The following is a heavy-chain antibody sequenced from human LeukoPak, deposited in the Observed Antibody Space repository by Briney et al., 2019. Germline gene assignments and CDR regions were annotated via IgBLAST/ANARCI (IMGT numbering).Heavy chain of an antibody. CDR1: GGSISSSSYY. D-gene: IGHD3-10*01. CDR2: IYYSGST. J-gene: IGHJ4*02. V-gene: IGHV4-39*07. Sequence: SETLSVTCTVSGGSISSSSYYWGWIRQPPGKGLGWIGSIYYSGSTYYNQSLKSRVTISVDTSKNQFSLKLSSVTAADTSVYYCARAPIRGQFDYWGQGTLVTVPS. CDR3: ARAPIRGQFDY.